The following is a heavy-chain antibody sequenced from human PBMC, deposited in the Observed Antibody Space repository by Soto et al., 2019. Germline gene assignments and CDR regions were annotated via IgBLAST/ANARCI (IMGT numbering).Heavy chain of an antibody. D-gene: IGHD6-13*01. CDR1: GFTFTSYA. CDR3: AEGSPSVGSSSWFDP. Sequence: EVQLLESGGGLVQPGGSLRLSCAASGFTFTSYAMSWVRQAPGKGLEWVSGISGSGGSTYYADSVKGRFTISRDNSKNPLYLQMNSLRAEDTAVYYCAEGSPSVGSSSWFDPWSQGTLVTVSS. V-gene: IGHV3-23*01. CDR2: ISGSGGST. J-gene: IGHJ5*02.